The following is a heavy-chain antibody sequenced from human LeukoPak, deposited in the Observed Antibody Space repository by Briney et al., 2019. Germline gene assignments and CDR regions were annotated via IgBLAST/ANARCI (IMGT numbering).Heavy chain of an antibody. V-gene: IGHV3-7*03. J-gene: IGHJ4*02. D-gene: IGHD2-15*01. Sequence: GGSLRLSCAASGFTFSSYWMSWVRQAPGKGLEWVARIKEDGSEKYYVDSVKGRFTISRDNVKNSLYLQINSLRAEDTAVYYCARGGYQYGNYWGQGTLVTVSS. CDR3: ARGGYQYGNY. CDR2: IKEDGSEK. CDR1: GFTFSSYW.